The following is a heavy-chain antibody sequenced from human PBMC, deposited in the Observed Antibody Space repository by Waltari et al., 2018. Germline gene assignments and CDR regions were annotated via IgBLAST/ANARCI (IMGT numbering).Heavy chain of an antibody. CDR1: GGTFSSYA. CDR2: IIPIFGTA. D-gene: IGHD2-2*01. V-gene: IGHV1-69*01. Sequence: QVQMVQSGAEGKKPGSSVKVSCQASGGTFSSYAIRWVRQARGQGLEWMGGIIPIFGTANYAQKFQGRVTITADESTSTAYMELSSLRSEDTAVYYCARGGEIVVVPAAPYNWFDPWGQGTLVTVSS. J-gene: IGHJ5*02. CDR3: ARGGEIVVVPAAPYNWFDP.